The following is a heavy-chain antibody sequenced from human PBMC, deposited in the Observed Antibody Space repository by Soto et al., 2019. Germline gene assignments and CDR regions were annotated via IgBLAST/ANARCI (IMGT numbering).Heavy chain of an antibody. J-gene: IGHJ4*02. V-gene: IGHV1-24*01. Sequence: ASVKVSCKVSGYTLTELFMHWVRQAPGKGLEWMGGFDPEDGETIYAQKFQGRVTMTEDTSTDTAYMELSSLRSEDTAVYYCATISYYGDYVGGEKDYWGQGTLVTVSS. CDR2: FDPEDGET. CDR3: ATISYYGDYVGGEKDY. D-gene: IGHD4-17*01. CDR1: GYTLTELF.